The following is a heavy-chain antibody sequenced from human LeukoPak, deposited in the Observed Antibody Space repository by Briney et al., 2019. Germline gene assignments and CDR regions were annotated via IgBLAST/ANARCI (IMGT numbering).Heavy chain of an antibody. CDR1: GYTLTELS. J-gene: IGHJ5*02. D-gene: IGHD3-3*01. CDR2: FDPEDGET. Sequence: ASVKVSCKVSGYTLTELSMHWVRQAPGKGLEWMGGFDPEDGETIYAQKFQGRVTITADKSTSTAYMELSSLRSEDTAVYYCAREELTIFGVVISGYNWFDPWGQGTLVTVSS. CDR3: AREELTIFGVVISGYNWFDP. V-gene: IGHV1-24*01.